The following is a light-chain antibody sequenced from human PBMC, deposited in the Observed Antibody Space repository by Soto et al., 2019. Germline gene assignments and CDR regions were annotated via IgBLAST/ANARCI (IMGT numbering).Light chain of an antibody. CDR3: SSYTSTRTYV. CDR2: EVS. J-gene: IGLJ1*01. Sequence: QSALTQPPSASGSPGQSITISCTGTSSDVGGYNYVSWYQQYPGKAPKLMIYEVSKRPSGVPDRFSGSKSGNTASLTVSGLQAEDEADYYCSSYTSTRTYVFGTGTKLTVL. V-gene: IGLV2-8*01. CDR1: SSDVGGYNY.